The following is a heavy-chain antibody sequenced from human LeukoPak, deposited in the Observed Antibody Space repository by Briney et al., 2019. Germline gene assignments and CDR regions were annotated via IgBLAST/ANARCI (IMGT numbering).Heavy chain of an antibody. V-gene: IGHV1-69*13. J-gene: IGHJ4*02. CDR2: IIPIFGTA. Sequence: GASVKVSCKASGYTFTSYDISWVRQAPGQGLEWMGGIIPIFGTANYAQKFQGRVTITADESTSTAYMELSSLRSEDTAVYYCARDQSSGYFAENYFDYWGQGTLVTVSS. CDR1: GYTFTSYD. CDR3: ARDQSSGYFAENYFDY. D-gene: IGHD3-22*01.